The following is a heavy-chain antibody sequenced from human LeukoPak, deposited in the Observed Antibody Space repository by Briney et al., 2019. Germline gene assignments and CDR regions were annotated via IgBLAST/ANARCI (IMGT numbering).Heavy chain of an antibody. CDR1: GFTFSSYG. V-gene: IGHV3-30*02. CDR2: IRYDGSNK. Sequence: GGSLRLSCAASGFTFSSYGMHWVRQAPGKGLEWVAFIRYDGSNKYYADSVKGRFTISRDNSKNTLYLQMNSLRAEDTAVYYCAKARWAGIAVAGISYFDYWGQGTLVTVSS. J-gene: IGHJ4*02. D-gene: IGHD6-19*01. CDR3: AKARWAGIAVAGISYFDY.